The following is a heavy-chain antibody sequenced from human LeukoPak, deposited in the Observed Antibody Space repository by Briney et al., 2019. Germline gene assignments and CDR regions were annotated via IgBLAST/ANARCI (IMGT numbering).Heavy chain of an antibody. CDR2: IYHSGST. J-gene: IGHJ3*02. CDR1: GGSISSSNW. CDR3: ASSGDLIVAVTAARRDAFDI. D-gene: IGHD2-21*02. V-gene: IGHV4-4*02. Sequence: SETLSLTCAVSGGSISSSNWWSWVRQPPGKGLGGIGEIYHSGSTNYNPSLKSRVTISVDKSKNQFSLKLSSVTAADTAVYYCASSGDLIVAVTAARRDAFDIWGQGTMVTVSS.